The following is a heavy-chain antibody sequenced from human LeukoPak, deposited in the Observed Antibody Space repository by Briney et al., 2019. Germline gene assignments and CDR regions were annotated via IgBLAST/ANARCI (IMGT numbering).Heavy chain of an antibody. D-gene: IGHD3-10*02. CDR1: RFTFNSYW. Sequence: PGGSLRLSCGASRFTFNSYWMSWVRQAPGKGLEWVAHIKQDGTEKYYVDSVKGRFTISRDNAKNSLYLQMNSLRAEDTAVYYCAELGITMIGGVWGKGTTVTISS. CDR2: IKQDGTEK. CDR3: AELGITMIGGV. V-gene: IGHV3-7*01. J-gene: IGHJ6*04.